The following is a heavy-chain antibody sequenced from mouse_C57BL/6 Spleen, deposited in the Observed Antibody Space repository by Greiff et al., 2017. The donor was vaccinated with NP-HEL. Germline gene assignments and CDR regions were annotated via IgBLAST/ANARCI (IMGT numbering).Heavy chain of an antibody. CDR1: GYAFSSYW. Sequence: VQLQQSGAELVKPGASVKISCKASGYAFSSYWMNWVKQRPGKGLEWIGQIYPGDGDTNYNGKFKGKATLTADKSSSTAYMQLSSLTSEDSAVYFCARHYDYDRGFDYWGQGTTLTVSS. CDR3: ARHYDYDRGFDY. J-gene: IGHJ2*01. CDR2: IYPGDGDT. V-gene: IGHV1-80*01. D-gene: IGHD2-4*01.